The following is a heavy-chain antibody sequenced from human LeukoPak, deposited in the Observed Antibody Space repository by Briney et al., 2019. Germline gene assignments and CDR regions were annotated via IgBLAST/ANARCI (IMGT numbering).Heavy chain of an antibody. CDR1: GFTFSSYA. D-gene: IGHD6-13*01. CDR3: ARDTRIAAAGSLPYYYYYGMDV. Sequence: PGGSLRLSCAASGFTFSSYAMNWVRQAPGKGLEWVAVIWYDGSNKYYADSVKGRFTISRDNSKNTLYLQMNSLRAEDTAVYYCARDTRIAAAGSLPYYYYYGMDVWGQGTTVTVSS. J-gene: IGHJ6*02. CDR2: IWYDGSNK. V-gene: IGHV3-33*08.